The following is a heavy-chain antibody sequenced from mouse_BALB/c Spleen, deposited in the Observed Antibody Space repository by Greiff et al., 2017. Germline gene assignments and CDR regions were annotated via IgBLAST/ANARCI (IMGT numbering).Heavy chain of an antibody. J-gene: IGHJ4*01. V-gene: IGHV5-6-5*01. CDR2: ISSGGST. Sequence: EVQLVESGGGLVKPGGSLKLSCAASGFTFSSYAMSWVRQTPEKRLEWVASISSGGSTYYPDSVKGRFTISRDNARNILCLQMSSLRSEDTAMYYCARDYYYGSSYMYYAMDYWGQGTSVTVSS. CDR3: ARDYYYGSSYMYYAMDY. D-gene: IGHD1-1*01. CDR1: GFTFSSYA.